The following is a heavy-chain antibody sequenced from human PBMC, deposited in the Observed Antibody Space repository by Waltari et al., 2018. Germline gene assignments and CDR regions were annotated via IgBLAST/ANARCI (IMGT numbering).Heavy chain of an antibody. D-gene: IGHD3-3*01. Sequence: QVQLVQSGPEMKRPGASVKVSCRACGYTFTAYGLSWVRQAPGQGLEWMGWIRAPNDKTNYAQKFQDRATMTTDTTTSTAYMELRSLRSDDTAVYYCARRFIGAFDIWGQGTMVTVSS. V-gene: IGHV1-18*04. CDR2: IRAPNDKT. CDR1: GYTFTAYG. CDR3: ARRFIGAFDI. J-gene: IGHJ3*02.